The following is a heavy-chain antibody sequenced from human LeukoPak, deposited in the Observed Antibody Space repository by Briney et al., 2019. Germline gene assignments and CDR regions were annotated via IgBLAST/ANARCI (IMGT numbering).Heavy chain of an antibody. CDR1: GGSFSGYY. V-gene: IGHV4-34*01. D-gene: IGHD3-22*01. J-gene: IGHJ5*02. CDR2: INHSGST. Sequence: PSETLSLTCAVYGGSFSGYYWSWIRQPPGKGLEWIGEINHSGSTNYNPSLKSRVTISVDTSKNQFSLKLSSVTAADTAVYYCVSNYYDNSGFFDPWGQGTLVTVSS. CDR3: VSNYYDNSGFFDP.